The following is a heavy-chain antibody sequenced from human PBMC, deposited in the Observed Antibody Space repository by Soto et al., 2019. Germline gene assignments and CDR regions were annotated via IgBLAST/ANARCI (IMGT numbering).Heavy chain of an antibody. Sequence: QVQLVQSGAEVKKPGASVKVSCKASGYTFTSYGISWVRQAPGQGLEWMGWISAYNGNTNYAQKLQGRVTMTTDTSTSTVYMELRSLRSDDTAVYYCARDRYSTSCCAWFDPWGQGTLVTVSS. J-gene: IGHJ5*02. D-gene: IGHD2-2*01. CDR1: GYTFTSYG. CDR2: ISAYNGNT. CDR3: ARDRYSTSCCAWFDP. V-gene: IGHV1-18*01.